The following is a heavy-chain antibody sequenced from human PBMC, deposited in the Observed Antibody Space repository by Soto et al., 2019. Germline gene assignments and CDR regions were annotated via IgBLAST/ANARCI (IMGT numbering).Heavy chain of an antibody. Sequence: GGSLRLSCAASGFTFSSYWMSWVRQAPGKGLEWVANIKQDGSEKYYVDSVKGRFTISRDNAKNSLYLQMNSLRAEDTAVYYCARDHRTLDYYCYGMDVWGQGTTVTVSS. CDR2: IKQDGSEK. V-gene: IGHV3-7*03. CDR1: GFTFSSYW. CDR3: ARDHRTLDYYCYGMDV. J-gene: IGHJ6*02.